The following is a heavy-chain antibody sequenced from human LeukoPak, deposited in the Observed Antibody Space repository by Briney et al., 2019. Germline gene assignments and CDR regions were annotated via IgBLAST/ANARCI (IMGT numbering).Heavy chain of an antibody. CDR3: ARGGTGDLDY. CDR1: GGSISPYY. CDR2: VHYSGST. V-gene: IGHV4-59*01. Sequence: SETLSLTCTVSGGSISPYYWSWSRQPPGKGLEWIGYVHYSGSTKYNPSLKSRVTISVDTSKNQFSLRLTSVTAADTAVYYCARGGTGDLDYWGQGTLVTVSS. D-gene: IGHD7-27*01. J-gene: IGHJ4*02.